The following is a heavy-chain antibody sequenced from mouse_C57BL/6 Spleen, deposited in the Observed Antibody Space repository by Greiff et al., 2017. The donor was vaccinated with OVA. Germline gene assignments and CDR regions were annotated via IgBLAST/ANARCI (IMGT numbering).Heavy chain of an antibody. Sequence: QVQLQQPGAELVKPGASVKLSCKASGYTFTSYWMQWVKQRPGQGLEWIGEIDPSDSYTNYNQKFKGKATLTVDTSSSTAYMQLSSLTSEDSAGYYCARRGVDDCGQGTTLTVSS. CDR1: GYTFTSYW. V-gene: IGHV1-50*01. D-gene: IGHD5-1*01. CDR2: IDPSDSYT. CDR3: ARRGVDD. J-gene: IGHJ2*01.